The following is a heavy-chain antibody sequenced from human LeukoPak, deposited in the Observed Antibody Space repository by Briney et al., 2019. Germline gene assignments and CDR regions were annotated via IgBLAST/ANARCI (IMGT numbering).Heavy chain of an antibody. CDR2: ISGSGGST. D-gene: IGHD3-3*01. CDR1: GFTFSSYA. Sequence: QPGGSLRLSCAASGFTFSSYAMSWVRQAPGKGLEWVSAISGSGGSTYYADSVKGRFTISRDNSKNTLYLQRNSLRAEDTAVYYCAKEAVLRFLEWTQPAAPFDYWGQGTLVTVSS. CDR3: AKEAVLRFLEWTQPAAPFDY. V-gene: IGHV3-23*01. J-gene: IGHJ4*02.